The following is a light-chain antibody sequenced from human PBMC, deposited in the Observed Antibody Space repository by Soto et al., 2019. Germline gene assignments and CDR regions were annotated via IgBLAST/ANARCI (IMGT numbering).Light chain of an antibody. V-gene: IGKV3-11*01. J-gene: IGKJ5*01. CDR3: QQRSNWPPIT. CDR2: DAS. CDR1: LSVSRN. Sequence: EIAAEESPSFLFLTPRKNSPHYLRASLSVSRNLAWYQQKPGQAPRLLIYDASNRATGIPARFSGSGSGTDFTLTISSLEPEDFAVYYCQQRSNWPPITFGQRARLEI.